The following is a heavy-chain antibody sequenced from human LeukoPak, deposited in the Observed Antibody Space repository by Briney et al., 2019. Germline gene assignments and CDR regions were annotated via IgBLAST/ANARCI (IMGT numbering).Heavy chain of an antibody. CDR2: IIPIFGTA. D-gene: IGHD5-12*01. Sequence: ASVKVSCKASGGTFSSYAISWVRQAPGQGLEWMGGIIPIFGTANYAQKFQGRVTITTDESTSTAHMELSSLRSEDTAVYYCVTNSGCDQNFDYWGQGTLVTVSS. J-gene: IGHJ4*02. CDR3: VTNSGCDQNFDY. V-gene: IGHV1-69*05. CDR1: GGTFSSYA.